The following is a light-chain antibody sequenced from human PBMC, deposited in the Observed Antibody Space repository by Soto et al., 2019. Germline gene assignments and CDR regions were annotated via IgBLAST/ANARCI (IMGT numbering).Light chain of an antibody. CDR3: QVWDRSSDHYV. CDR2: DDS. J-gene: IGLJ1*01. V-gene: IGLV3-21*02. CDR1: NIGSKS. Sequence: SYELTQPPSVSVAPGQTARITCGGNNIGSKSVHWYQQKPGQAPVLVVYDDSDRPSGIAERFSGSNSGNTATLTISRVEAGDEADYYCQVWDRSSDHYVFGTGTKDTVL.